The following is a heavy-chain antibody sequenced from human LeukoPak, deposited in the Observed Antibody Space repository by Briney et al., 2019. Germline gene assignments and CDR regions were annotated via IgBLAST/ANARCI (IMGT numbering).Heavy chain of an antibody. CDR1: GYTFTSYD. CDR2: MNPNSGNT. V-gene: IGHV1-8*01. Sequence: ASVKVSCKASGYTFTSYDINWVRQATGQGLEWMGWMNPNSGNTGYAQKFQGRVTMTRNTSISTAYMELSSLRSEDTAVYYCARARCSSSWYRGWGVNWFDPWGQGTLVTVSS. J-gene: IGHJ5*02. D-gene: IGHD6-13*01. CDR3: ARARCSSSWYRGWGVNWFDP.